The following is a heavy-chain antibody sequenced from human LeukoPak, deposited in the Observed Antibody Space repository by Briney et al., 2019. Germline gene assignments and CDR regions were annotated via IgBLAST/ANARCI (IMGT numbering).Heavy chain of an antibody. CDR2: IYTSGST. D-gene: IGHD2-15*01. CDR1: GGSISSYY. J-gene: IGHJ6*03. V-gene: IGHV4-4*07. CDR3: ARTSWVAAYLSGNYYYYYYMDV. Sequence: SETLSLTCTVSGGSISSYYWSWIRQPAGKGLEWIGRIYTSGSTNYNPSLKARVTMSVDTSKNQFSLKLNSVTAADTAVYYCARTSWVAAYLSGNYYYYYYMDVWGKGTTVTVSS.